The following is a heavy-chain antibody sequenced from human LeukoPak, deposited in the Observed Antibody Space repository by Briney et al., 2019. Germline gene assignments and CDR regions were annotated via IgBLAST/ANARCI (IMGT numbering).Heavy chain of an antibody. D-gene: IGHD1-1*01. CDR2: ISGSGGNT. Sequence: GGSLRLSCAASGFTFSSYAMSWVRQAPGKGLEWVSAISGSGGNTYYADSVKGRFTISRDNAKNSLYLQLNSLRVEDTAVYYCKSGGAAPGSFDYWGQGTLVTVSP. CDR3: KSGGAAPGSFDY. J-gene: IGHJ4*02. V-gene: IGHV3-23*01. CDR1: GFTFSSYA.